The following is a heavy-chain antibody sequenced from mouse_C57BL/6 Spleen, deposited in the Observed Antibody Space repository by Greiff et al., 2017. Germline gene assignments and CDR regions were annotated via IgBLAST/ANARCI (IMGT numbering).Heavy chain of an antibody. Sequence: QVQLQQPGTELVKPGASVKLSCKASGYTFTSYWMHWVKQRPGQGLEWIGNINPSNGGTNYNEKLKSKATLTVDKSSSTAYIQLSSLTSEDSAVYYCAREDYSNYVGMDYWGQGTSVTVSS. V-gene: IGHV1-53*01. D-gene: IGHD2-5*01. J-gene: IGHJ4*01. CDR1: GYTFTSYW. CDR2: INPSNGGT. CDR3: AREDYSNYVGMDY.